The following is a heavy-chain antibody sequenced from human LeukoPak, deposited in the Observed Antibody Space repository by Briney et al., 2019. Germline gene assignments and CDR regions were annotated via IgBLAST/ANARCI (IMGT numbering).Heavy chain of an antibody. D-gene: IGHD3-3*01. CDR2: ISAYNGNT. CDR1: GYTFTSYG. V-gene: IGHV1-18*01. Sequence: ASVKVSCKASGYTFTSYGISWVRQAPGQGLEWMGWISAYNGNTNYAQKLQGRVTMTTDTSTSTAYMELRSLRFDDTAVYYCASSRYDFWSGSFDYWGQGTLVTVSS. J-gene: IGHJ4*02. CDR3: ASSRYDFWSGSFDY.